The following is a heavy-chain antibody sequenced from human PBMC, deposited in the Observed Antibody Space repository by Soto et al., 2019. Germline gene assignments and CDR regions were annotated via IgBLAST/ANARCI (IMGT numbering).Heavy chain of an antibody. CDR3: ARGGVVLRFLEWLPRGYYYYMDV. CDR1: WNTLAKHC. CDR2: INPSGGSP. D-gene: IGHD3-3*01. V-gene: IGHV1-46*03. Sequence: ASGKVSSKGSWNTLAKHCMHWVRQAPGQRLEGVGRINPSGGSPSYAQQFQGRVTMTRHTSTSTVYMELSSLRSEDTAVYYCARGGVVLRFLEWLPRGYYYYMDVWGKGTTVTVSS. J-gene: IGHJ6*03.